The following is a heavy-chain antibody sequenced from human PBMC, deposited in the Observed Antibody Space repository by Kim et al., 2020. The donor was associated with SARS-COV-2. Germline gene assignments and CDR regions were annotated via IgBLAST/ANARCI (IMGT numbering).Heavy chain of an antibody. J-gene: IGHJ4*02. V-gene: IGHV4-59*08. D-gene: IGHD6-6*01. CDR3: ARQDSSSPIFDY. Sequence: NYNPPLKSRVTISVDTSKNQFSLKLSSVTAADTAVYYCARQDSSSPIFDYWGQGTLVTVSS.